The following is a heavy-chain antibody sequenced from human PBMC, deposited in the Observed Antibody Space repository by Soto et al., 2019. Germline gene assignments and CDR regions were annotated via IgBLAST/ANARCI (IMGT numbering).Heavy chain of an antibody. CDR1: GYTFTSYD. V-gene: IGHV1-8*01. CDR3: AGAHPRDISTSWYYDFWSGYYTDYYYGMDV. D-gene: IGHD3-3*01. J-gene: IGHJ6*02. CDR2: MNPNSGNT. Sequence: QVQLVQSGAEVKKPGASVKVSCKASGYTFTSYDINWVRQATGQGLEWMGWMNPNSGNTGYAQKFQGRVTMTRNTSISTAYMELSSLRSEDTAVYYCAGAHPRDISTSWYYDFWSGYYTDYYYGMDVWGQGTTVTVFS.